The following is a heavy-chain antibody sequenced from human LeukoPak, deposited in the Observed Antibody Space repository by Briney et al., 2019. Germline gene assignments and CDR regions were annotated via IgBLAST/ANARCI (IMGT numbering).Heavy chain of an antibody. D-gene: IGHD2-21*01. Sequence: GSLRLSCAASGFTFSSYGMHWVRQAPGKGLEWVAFIRYDGSNKYYADSVKGRFTISRDNSKNTLYLQMSSLRAEDTAVYYCAKDVVVIARGGDYWGQGTLVTVSS. CDR2: IRYDGSNK. V-gene: IGHV3-30*02. J-gene: IGHJ4*02. CDR1: GFTFSSYG. CDR3: AKDVVVIARGGDY.